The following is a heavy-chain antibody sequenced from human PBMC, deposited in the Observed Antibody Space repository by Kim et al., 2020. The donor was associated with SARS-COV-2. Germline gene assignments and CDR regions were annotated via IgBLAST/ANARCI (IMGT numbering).Heavy chain of an antibody. CDR2: IIPIFGTA. D-gene: IGHD3-16*02. V-gene: IGHV1-69*13. CDR1: GGTFSSYA. J-gene: IGHJ4*02. Sequence: SVKVSCKASGGTFSSYAISWVRQAPGQGLEWMGGIIPIFGTANYAQKFQGRVTITADESTSTAYMELSSLRSEDTAVYHCAEGGHYDYVWGSYRPLFDYWGQGTLVTVSS. CDR3: AEGGHYDYVWGSYRPLFDY.